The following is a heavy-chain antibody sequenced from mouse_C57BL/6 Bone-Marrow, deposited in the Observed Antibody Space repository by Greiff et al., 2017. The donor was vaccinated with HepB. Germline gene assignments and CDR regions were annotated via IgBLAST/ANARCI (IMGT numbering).Heavy chain of an antibody. CDR3: ARGYYWYFDV. J-gene: IGHJ1*03. V-gene: IGHV1-61*01. CDR1: GYTFTSYW. Sequence: QVQLQQPGAELVRPGSSVKLSCKASGYTFTSYWMDWVKQRPGQGLERIGNIYPSDSETHYNQKFKDKATLTVDKSSSTAYMQLSSLTSEDAAVYYCARGYYWYFDVWGTGTTVTVSS. CDR2: IYPSDSET.